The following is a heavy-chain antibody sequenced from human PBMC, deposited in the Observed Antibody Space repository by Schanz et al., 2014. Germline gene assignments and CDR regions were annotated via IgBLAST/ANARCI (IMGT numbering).Heavy chain of an antibody. J-gene: IGHJ5*02. V-gene: IGHV3-53*01. CDR1: GFSFFDHA. CDR3: ARAPPLVRGIAGWFGP. D-gene: IGHD3-10*01. CDR2: IYRGGST. Sequence: EVQLVESGGFFLPPFLSLLLSCAASGFSFFDHAVHWVRQAPGKGLEWVSVIYRGGSTYYADSVKGRFTISRDNSKSTLYLQMNSLRADDTAVYSCARAPPLVRGIAGWFGPWGQGSLVTVSS.